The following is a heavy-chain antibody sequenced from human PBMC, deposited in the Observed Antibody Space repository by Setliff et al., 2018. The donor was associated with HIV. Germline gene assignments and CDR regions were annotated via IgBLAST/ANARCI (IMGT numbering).Heavy chain of an antibody. D-gene: IGHD5-12*01. V-gene: IGHV1-69*05. CDR3: ARTSGDAYNYEGAFDV. Sequence: ASVKVSCKVSGDTFNNYGLNWVRQAPGQGLEWMGGIIPIFKSADHAQKFQGRVTITTDESTSTAYMDLSSLKSEDTAIYYCARTSGDAYNYEGAFDVWGQGTLGT. J-gene: IGHJ3*01. CDR2: IIPIFKSA. CDR1: GDTFNNYG.